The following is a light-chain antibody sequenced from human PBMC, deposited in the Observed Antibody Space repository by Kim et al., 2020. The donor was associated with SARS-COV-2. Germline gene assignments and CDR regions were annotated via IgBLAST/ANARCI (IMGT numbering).Light chain of an antibody. V-gene: IGKV1-27*01. Sequence: ASVGDRVIITSRASQGIDNYVAWYQQKPGKVPKVLIYVASTLESGVPSRFSGSGSGTDFTLTISSLQPEDVATYYCQKYDSVPLTFGGGTKVDIK. CDR3: QKYDSVPLT. CDR2: VAS. CDR1: QGIDNY. J-gene: IGKJ4*01.